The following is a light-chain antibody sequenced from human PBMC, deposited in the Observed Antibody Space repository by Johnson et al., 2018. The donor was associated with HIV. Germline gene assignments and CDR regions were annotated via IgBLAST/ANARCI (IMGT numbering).Light chain of an antibody. J-gene: IGLJ1*01. Sequence: QSALTQPPSVSVAPGQKATISCSGSSSNIGNNYVSWYQQFPGTAPKLLIYDNNKRPSGIPDRFSGSKSGPSPNLGITALQPGDEADYYCGILDSSLSAYVFGTGTKVTVL. CDR1: SSNIGNNY. CDR2: DNN. CDR3: GILDSSLSAYV. V-gene: IGLV1-51*01.